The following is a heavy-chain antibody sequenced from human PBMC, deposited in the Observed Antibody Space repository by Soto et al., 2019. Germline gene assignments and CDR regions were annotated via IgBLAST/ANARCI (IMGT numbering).Heavy chain of an antibody. V-gene: IGHV1-2*04. Sequence: ASVKVSCKASGYTFTGYYMHWVRQAPGQGLEWMGWINPNSGGTNYAQKFQGWVTMTRDTSISTAYMELSRLRSDDTAVYYCARDQWAFDYGDHPYVMAVRGQGTT. D-gene: IGHD4-17*01. CDR1: GYTFTGYY. CDR3: ARDQWAFDYGDHPYVMAV. J-gene: IGHJ6*02. CDR2: INPNSGGT.